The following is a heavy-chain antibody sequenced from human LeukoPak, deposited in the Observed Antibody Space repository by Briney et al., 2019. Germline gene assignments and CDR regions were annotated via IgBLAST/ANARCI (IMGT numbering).Heavy chain of an antibody. J-gene: IGHJ5*02. Sequence: SETLSLTCTVSGGSISSYYWSWIRQPPGKGLEWIGYIYYSGSTNYNPSLKSRVTISVDTSKNQFSQKLSSVTAADTAVYYCARGFSRGYCSSTSCYPWFDPWGQGTLVTVSS. CDR3: ARGFSRGYCSSTSCYPWFDP. D-gene: IGHD2-2*01. CDR2: IYYSGST. CDR1: GGSISSYY. V-gene: IGHV4-59*12.